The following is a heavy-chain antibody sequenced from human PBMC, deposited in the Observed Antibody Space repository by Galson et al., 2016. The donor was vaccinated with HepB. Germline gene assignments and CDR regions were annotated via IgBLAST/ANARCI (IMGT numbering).Heavy chain of an antibody. CDR2: IWFDGSNK. Sequence: LRLSCAASGFTLASYGMHWVRQAPGKGLEWVAVIWFDGSNKYYADSVKGRFTISRDNSKNTLYLQMNSLRAEDTAVYYCTLATRYDAFDIWGQGTLVTVSA. CDR1: GFTLASYG. D-gene: IGHD6-6*01. J-gene: IGHJ3*02. V-gene: IGHV3-33*01. CDR3: TLATRYDAFDI.